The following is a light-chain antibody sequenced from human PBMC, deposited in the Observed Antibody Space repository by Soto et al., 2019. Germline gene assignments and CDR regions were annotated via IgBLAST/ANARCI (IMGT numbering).Light chain of an antibody. CDR3: QQSYSTLIT. V-gene: IGKV1-39*01. CDR1: QSISSY. J-gene: IGKJ5*01. Sequence: DLQMTQSPSSLSASVGDRVTITCRASQSISSYLNWYQQKPGKAPKVLIYAASSLQSGVPSRFSGSGSGTDFTLTISSLQPEDFATYYCQQSYSTLITFGQGTRLENK. CDR2: AAS.